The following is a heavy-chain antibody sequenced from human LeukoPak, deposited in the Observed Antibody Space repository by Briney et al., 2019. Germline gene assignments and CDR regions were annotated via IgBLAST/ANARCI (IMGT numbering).Heavy chain of an antibody. CDR3: ARDRHRYNYDSSGYPPY. CDR1: GFTVSGNY. J-gene: IGHJ4*02. Sequence: GGSLRLSCAVSGFTVSGNYMSWVRQAPGKGLEWVSLIYSGGTIYYADSVKGRFTISRDNAKNSLYLQMNSLRAEDTAVYSCARDRHRYNYDSSGYPPYWGQGTLVTVSS. D-gene: IGHD3-22*01. V-gene: IGHV3-53*01. CDR2: IYSGGTI.